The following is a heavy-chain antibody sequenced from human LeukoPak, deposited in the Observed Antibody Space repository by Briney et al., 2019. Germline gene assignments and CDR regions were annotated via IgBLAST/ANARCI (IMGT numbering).Heavy chain of an antibody. J-gene: IGHJ4*02. CDR1: GFTFSSYS. CDR2: ISSSSSYI. V-gene: IGHV3-21*04. D-gene: IGHD3-22*01. Sequence: PGGSLRLSCAASGFTFSSYSMNWVRQAPGKGLEWVSSISSSSSYIYYADSLKGRFTISRDNAKKSVYLQMNSLRSEDTAVYYCARAGSRYYDSSARNTGNQMGYWGQGTLVTVSS. CDR3: ARAGSRYYDSSARNTGNQMGY.